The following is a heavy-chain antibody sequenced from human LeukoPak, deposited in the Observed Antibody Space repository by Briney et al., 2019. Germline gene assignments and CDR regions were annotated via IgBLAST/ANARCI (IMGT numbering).Heavy chain of an antibody. CDR2: IYSGGST. V-gene: IGHV3-53*01. Sequence: PGGSLRLSCAASGFTVSSNYMSWVRQAPGKGLEWVSVIYSGGSTYYADSVKGRFTISRDNSKNTLYLQMNSLRAEDTAVYYCAKVGCSSTSCPTDYWGQGTLVTVSS. CDR1: GFTVSSNY. J-gene: IGHJ4*02. CDR3: AKVGCSSTSCPTDY. D-gene: IGHD2-2*01.